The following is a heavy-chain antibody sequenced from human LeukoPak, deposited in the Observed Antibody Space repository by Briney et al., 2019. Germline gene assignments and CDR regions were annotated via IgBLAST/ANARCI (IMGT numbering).Heavy chain of an antibody. D-gene: IGHD6-19*01. V-gene: IGHV1-2*02. Sequence: ASVKVSCKASGYTFTSYDINWVRQATGQGLEWMGWMNPNSGGTNYAQKFQGRVTMTRDTSISTAYMELGRLRSDDTAVYYCARGASGNYDAFDIWGQGTMVTVSS. J-gene: IGHJ3*02. CDR1: GYTFTSYD. CDR3: ARGASGNYDAFDI. CDR2: MNPNSGGT.